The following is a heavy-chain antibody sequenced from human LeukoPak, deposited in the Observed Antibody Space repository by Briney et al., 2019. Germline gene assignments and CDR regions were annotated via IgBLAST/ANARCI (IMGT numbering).Heavy chain of an antibody. CDR1: GFTFSSYA. Sequence: PPGGSLRLSCAASGFTFSSYAMSWVRQAPGKGLEWVSAISGSGDSTYYADSVKGRFTISRDNSKNTLYLQMNSLRVEDTAVYYCAKDRGYCSSTSCYTLGIAAAGDDYWGQGTLVTVSS. CDR2: ISGSGDST. D-gene: IGHD2-2*02. J-gene: IGHJ4*02. CDR3: AKDRGYCSSTSCYTLGIAAAGDDY. V-gene: IGHV3-23*01.